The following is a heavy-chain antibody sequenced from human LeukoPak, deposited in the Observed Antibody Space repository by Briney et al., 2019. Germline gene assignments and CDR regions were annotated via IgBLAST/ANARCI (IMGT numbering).Heavy chain of an antibody. J-gene: IGHJ4*02. D-gene: IGHD4-17*01. V-gene: IGHV3-66*01. CDR3: ARAFDYGRHGIDY. Sequence: GRSLRLSCAASGFTVSTNYMNWVRQAPGKGLEWVSVIYSAGNTYYADSVKGRFTTSRDNSKNTLYLQMNSRRAEETPVYYCARAFDYGRHGIDYWGQGTLVTVS. CDR1: GFTVSTNY. CDR2: IYSAGNT.